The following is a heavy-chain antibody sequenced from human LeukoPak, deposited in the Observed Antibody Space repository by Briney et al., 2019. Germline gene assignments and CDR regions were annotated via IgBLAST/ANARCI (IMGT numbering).Heavy chain of an antibody. CDR3: AKQYYYDSSGYYGDY. J-gene: IGHJ4*02. D-gene: IGHD3-22*01. Sequence: PGGSLRLSCAASGFTFSSYGMHWVRQAPGKGLEWVSAISGSGGSTYYADSVKGRFTISRDNSKNTLYLQMNSLRAEDTAVYYCAKQYYYDSSGYYGDYWGQGTLVTVSS. CDR1: GFTFSSYG. CDR2: ISGSGGST. V-gene: IGHV3-23*01.